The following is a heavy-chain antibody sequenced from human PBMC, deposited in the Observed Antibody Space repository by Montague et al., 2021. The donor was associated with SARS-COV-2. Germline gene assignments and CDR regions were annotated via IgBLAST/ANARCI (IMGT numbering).Heavy chain of an antibody. V-gene: IGHV4-34*01. CDR2: INHSGST. CDR3: ARGYDYVWGSYRYLHWFDP. CDR1: GGSFSGYY. D-gene: IGHD3-16*02. Sequence: SETLSLTCAVYGGSFSGYYWSWIRQPPGKGLEWIGEINHSGSTNYNLSPKSRVTISVDTSKNQFSLKLSSVTAADTAVYYCARGYDYVWGSYRYLHWFDPWGQGTLVTVSS. J-gene: IGHJ5*02.